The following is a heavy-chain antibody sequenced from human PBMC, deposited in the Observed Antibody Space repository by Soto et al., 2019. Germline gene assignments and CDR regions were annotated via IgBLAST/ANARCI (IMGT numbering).Heavy chain of an antibody. CDR2: IIPVFGRP. Sequence: SVKVSCKASGGTFSSFGISWVRQAPGQGLEWMGGIIPVFGRPNYAQRFRGRLTITADESTNTSYMELIDLTSEDTAVYYCAREASGYDFWGQGNQVTVSS. J-gene: IGHJ1*01. D-gene: IGHD5-12*01. CDR1: GGTFSSFG. CDR3: AREASGYDF. V-gene: IGHV1-69*13.